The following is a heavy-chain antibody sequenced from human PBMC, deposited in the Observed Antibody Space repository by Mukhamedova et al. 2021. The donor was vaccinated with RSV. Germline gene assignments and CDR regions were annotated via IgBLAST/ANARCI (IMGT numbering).Heavy chain of an antibody. CDR2: SSSYI. J-gene: IGHJ5*02. D-gene: IGHD3-9*01. V-gene: IGHV3-21*01. CDR3: ARDPDDILTGYLSRFDP. Sequence: SSSYIFYADSLKGRFTISRDNAKNSLYLQMSSLRAEDTAIYYCARDPDDILTGYLSRFDPWGQGTLVTVSS.